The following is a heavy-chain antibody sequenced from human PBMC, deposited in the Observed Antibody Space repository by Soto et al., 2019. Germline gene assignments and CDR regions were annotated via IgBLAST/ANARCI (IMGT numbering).Heavy chain of an antibody. Sequence: VGSLRLSCAASGITFTTYGMHWVRQAPDKGLEWVALISYDGSNQYYADSVKGRFTISRDNSKNTLFLQMNSLRADDTAVYYCAKDQASGQGSFDSWGQGTLVTVSS. CDR3: AKDQASGQGSFDS. V-gene: IGHV3-30*18. J-gene: IGHJ4*02. CDR2: ISYDGSNQ. CDR1: GITFTTYG.